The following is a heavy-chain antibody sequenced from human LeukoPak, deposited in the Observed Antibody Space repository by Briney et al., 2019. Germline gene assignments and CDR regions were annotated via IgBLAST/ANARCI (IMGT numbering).Heavy chain of an antibody. D-gene: IGHD3-16*01. CDR1: GGSFSGYY. CDR3: ARRSFDGDFDY. J-gene: IGHJ4*02. CDR2: IYYSGST. V-gene: IGHV4-34*01. Sequence: KPSETLSLTCAVYGGSFSGYYWSWIRQPPGKGLEWIGSIYYSGSTYYNPSLKSRVTISVDTSKNQFSLKLSSVTAADTAVYYCARRSFDGDFDYWGQGTLVTVSS.